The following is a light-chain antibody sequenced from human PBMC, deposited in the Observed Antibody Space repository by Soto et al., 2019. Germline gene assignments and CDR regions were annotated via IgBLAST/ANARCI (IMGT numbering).Light chain of an antibody. Sequence: QAVVTQPPSVSGAPGQRVTISCTGTSSNIGAGYGVHWYQQLPGKAPKLFIYGNSNRPSWVPRRFSGLKSATSASLAITGLQGEDEADYYCQSYDSSLRAVVFGGGTKLTVL. J-gene: IGLJ2*01. CDR1: SSNIGAGYG. CDR2: GNS. CDR3: QSYDSSLRAVV. V-gene: IGLV1-40*01.